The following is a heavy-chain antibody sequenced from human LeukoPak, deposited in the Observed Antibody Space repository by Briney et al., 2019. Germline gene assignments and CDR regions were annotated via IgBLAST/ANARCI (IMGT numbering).Heavy chain of an antibody. J-gene: IGHJ5*01. D-gene: IGHD4-11*01. CDR2: ISPRSGGT. V-gene: IGHV1-46*01. CDR1: GYTFTSHF. Sequence: ASVQISCKASGYTFTSHFVHWVRQAPGQGLEWMGVISPRSGGTDSSQKLQGRVTLTRDTSTTTVYMKMSSLTYEDTAVYFCARAVTTSADSWGQGTLVTVSS. CDR3: ARAVTTSADS.